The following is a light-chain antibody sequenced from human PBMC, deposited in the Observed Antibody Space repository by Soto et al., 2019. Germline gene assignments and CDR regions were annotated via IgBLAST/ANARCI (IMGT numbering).Light chain of an antibody. CDR1: QIIARW. J-gene: IGKJ2*03. CDR3: IQYNTFPHS. V-gene: IGKV1-5*01. Sequence: DIQMTQSPSTLSASIGDSVTLTCRASQIIARWLAWYQQKPGKAPNLVIYDATKLQSGVPSRFSATASGAEFTLTISGLQAEDFATYYCIQYNTFPHSFGQGTRLEI. CDR2: DAT.